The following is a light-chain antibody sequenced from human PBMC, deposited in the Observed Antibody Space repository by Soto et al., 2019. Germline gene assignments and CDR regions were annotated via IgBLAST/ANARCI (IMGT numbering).Light chain of an antibody. J-gene: IGKJ1*01. CDR3: QQYNNWPRT. CDR1: QSVSSN. CDR2: GAS. Sequence: EIVMTQSPATLSVSPGERATLSCRASQSVSSNLAWYQQKPGQAPSLLIYGASTRATGIPARFSGSGSGTDVTPTISSLQSEDFAVYYCQQYNNWPRTFGQGTKVEIK. V-gene: IGKV3-15*01.